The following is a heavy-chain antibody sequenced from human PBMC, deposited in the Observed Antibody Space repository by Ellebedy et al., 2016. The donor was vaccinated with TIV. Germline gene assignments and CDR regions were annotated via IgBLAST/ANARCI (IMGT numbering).Heavy chain of an antibody. Sequence: AASVKVSCKASGGTFSSYVISWVRQAPGQGLEWMGRIIPILGIANYAQKFQGRVTITADKSTSTAYMELSSLRTEDTAVYYCARAPPPRGDRSADAFDIWGQGTMVTVSS. V-gene: IGHV1-69*04. CDR3: ARAPPPRGDRSADAFDI. CDR1: GGTFSSYV. J-gene: IGHJ3*02. D-gene: IGHD7-27*01. CDR2: IIPILGIA.